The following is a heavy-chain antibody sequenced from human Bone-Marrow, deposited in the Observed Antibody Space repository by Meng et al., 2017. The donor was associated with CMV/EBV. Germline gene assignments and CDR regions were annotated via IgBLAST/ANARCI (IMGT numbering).Heavy chain of an antibody. CDR3: VGAFDI. CDR1: GFTFSSYA. Sequence: GESLKISCAASGFTFSSYAMHWVRQAPGKGLEWVAVISYDGSNKYYADSVKGRFTISRDNSKNTLYLQMNSLRAEDTAVYYCVGAFDIWGQGTRVTGSS. J-gene: IGHJ3*02. D-gene: IGHD3-16*01. CDR2: ISYDGSNK. V-gene: IGHV3-30-3*01.